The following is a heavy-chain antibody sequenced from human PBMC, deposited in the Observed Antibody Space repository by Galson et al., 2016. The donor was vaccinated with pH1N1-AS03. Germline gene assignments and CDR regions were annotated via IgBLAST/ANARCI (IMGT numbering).Heavy chain of an antibody. Sequence: SLRLSCAASGRIFSNLWMMWVRQAPGKGLEWVAVISYDGGDKYYVDSVKGRFTISRDNSKNTLYLQMNSLRDEDTAVYYCASDGVFDHKSAFDFWGQGTMVTVSS. CDR2: ISYDGGDK. CDR1: GRIFSNLW. V-gene: IGHV3-30*07. CDR3: ASDGVFDHKSAFDF. D-gene: IGHD3-9*01. J-gene: IGHJ3*01.